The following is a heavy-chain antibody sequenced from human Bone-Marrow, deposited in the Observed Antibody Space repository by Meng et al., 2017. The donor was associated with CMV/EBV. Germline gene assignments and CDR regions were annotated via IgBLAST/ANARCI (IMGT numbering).Heavy chain of an antibody. CDR2: ISSGGFT. CDR3: ARGPSGSFGGVDY. V-gene: IGHV3-53*01. CDR1: GFTVSGYY. D-gene: IGHD1-26*01. Sequence: GGSLRLSCAASGFTVSGYYMSWVRQAPGKGLEFVAVISSGGFTYYADSVKGRFTISRDNSKNTLYLQMNSLRAEETALYYCARGPSGSFGGVDYWGPGTRVTGSS. J-gene: IGHJ4*02.